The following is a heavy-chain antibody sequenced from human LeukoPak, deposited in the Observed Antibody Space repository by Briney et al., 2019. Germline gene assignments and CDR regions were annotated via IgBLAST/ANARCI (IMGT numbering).Heavy chain of an antibody. V-gene: IGHV1-8*01. CDR3: ATGARVVVPAATYYYYYGMDV. D-gene: IGHD2-2*01. CDR1: GYTFTSYD. J-gene: IGHJ6*02. Sequence: ASVKVSCKASGYTFTSYDINWVRQPTGQGLEWMGWINPNSGNTGYAQKFQGRVTMTRNTSISTAYMELSSLRSEDTAVYYCATGARVVVPAATYYYYYGMDVWGQGTTVTVSS. CDR2: INPNSGNT.